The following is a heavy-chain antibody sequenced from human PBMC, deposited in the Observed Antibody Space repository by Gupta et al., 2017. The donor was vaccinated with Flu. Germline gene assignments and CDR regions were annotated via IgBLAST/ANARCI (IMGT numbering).Heavy chain of an antibody. CDR2: ISGSGGRT. D-gene: IGHD6-19*01. CDR1: GFTFSSYA. J-gene: IGHJ4*02. V-gene: IGHV3-23*01. CDR3: AKDPGASGYRSAD. Sequence: EVQLLESGGGLVQPGGSLRLSCAASGFTFSSYAMSWVRQAPGKGLEWVSDISGSGGRTYDADAVKGRFTISRDNAKKTRYLQMKRMRAEDTAVYYFAKDPGASGYRSADGGQGTMVTVYS.